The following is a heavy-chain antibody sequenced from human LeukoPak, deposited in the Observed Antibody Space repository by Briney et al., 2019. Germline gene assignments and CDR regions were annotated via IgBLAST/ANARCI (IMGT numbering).Heavy chain of an antibody. CDR3: ARGPPSPHSGSGGYYYFDY. Sequence: PSETLSLTCAVHGGSFSGYFWSWIRWPPGKGLEWIGEINHSGSTNYNPSLKSRVTISLDTSKNQFYLKLSSVTAADTAVYHCARGPPSPHSGSGGYYYFDYWGQATLVTVSS. D-gene: IGHD3-22*01. V-gene: IGHV4-34*01. CDR1: GGSFSGYF. J-gene: IGHJ4*02. CDR2: INHSGST.